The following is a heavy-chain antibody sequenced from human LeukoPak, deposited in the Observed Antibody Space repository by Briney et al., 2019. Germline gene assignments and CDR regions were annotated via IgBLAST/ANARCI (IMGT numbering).Heavy chain of an antibody. D-gene: IGHD2-15*01. Sequence: GGSLRHSCAASEFTFTTYGMHWVRQAPGKGLEWVAFIYYDGSNIYYADYVKGRFTISRDISKNTLYLQMDSLRAEDTAVYYCARGNKWSFDSWGQGALVTVSS. CDR1: EFTFTTYG. J-gene: IGHJ4*02. CDR3: ARGNKWSFDS. V-gene: IGHV3-33*01. CDR2: IYYDGSNI.